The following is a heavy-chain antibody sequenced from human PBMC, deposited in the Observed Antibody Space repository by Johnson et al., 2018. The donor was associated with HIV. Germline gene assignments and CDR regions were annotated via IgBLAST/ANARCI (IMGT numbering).Heavy chain of an antibody. CDR1: GFGFSRYV. CDR3: AKSTQATIARESGPYGAFDI. V-gene: IGHV3-30*18. Sequence: QMMLVESGGGVVQPGRSLRASCAASGFGFSRYVMHWVRQAPGKGLEWVAVIWYDGTNQYHADSVKGRFTISRDNSKNTLYLQMNSLRAEDTALYYCAKSTQATIARESGPYGAFDIWGQGTMVTVSS. J-gene: IGHJ3*02. CDR2: IWYDGTNQ. D-gene: IGHD3-10*01.